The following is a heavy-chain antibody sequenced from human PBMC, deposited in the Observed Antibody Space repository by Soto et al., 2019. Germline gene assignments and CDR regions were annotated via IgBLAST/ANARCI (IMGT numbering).Heavy chain of an antibody. CDR2: INAGNGNT. V-gene: IGHV1-3*01. CDR3: ALPIPGDPDAFDI. D-gene: IGHD4-17*01. J-gene: IGHJ3*02. Sequence: ASVKVSCKASGYTFTSYAMHWVRQAPGQRLEWMGWINAGNGNTKYSQKFQGRVTITRDTSASTAYMELSSLRSEDTAVYCCALPIPGDPDAFDIWGQGTMVTVSS. CDR1: GYTFTSYA.